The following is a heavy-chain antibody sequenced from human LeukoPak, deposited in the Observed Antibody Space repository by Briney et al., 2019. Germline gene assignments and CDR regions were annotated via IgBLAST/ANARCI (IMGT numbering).Heavy chain of an antibody. D-gene: IGHD3-10*01. J-gene: IGHJ5*02. CDR2: IYSSGST. CDR3: ARYGSGSYPPYNWFDP. CDR1: GGSISSCY. Sequence: SETLSLTCTVSGGSISSCYWSWIRQPAGKGLEWIGRIYSSGSTNYNPSLKSRVTMSVDTSKNQFSLKLSSVTAADTAVYYCARYGSGSYPPYNWFDPWGQGTLVTVSS. V-gene: IGHV4-4*07.